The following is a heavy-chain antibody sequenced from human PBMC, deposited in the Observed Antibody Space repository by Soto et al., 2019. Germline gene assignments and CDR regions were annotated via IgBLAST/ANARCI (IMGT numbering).Heavy chain of an antibody. CDR3: AKFYGGNSAHTYTIDP. J-gene: IGHJ5*02. CDR2: ISSSGGST. V-gene: IGHV3-23*01. D-gene: IGHD2-21*02. CDR1: GFTFSSYA. Sequence: EVQLLESGGGLVQPGGSLRLSCAASGFTFSSYAMSWVRQAPGKGLEWVSTISSSGGSTHYADSVKGRFTISRDNSKNKLYLQMNSLRAEDTDVYYCAKFYGGNSAHTYTIDPWGQGTLVTVSS.